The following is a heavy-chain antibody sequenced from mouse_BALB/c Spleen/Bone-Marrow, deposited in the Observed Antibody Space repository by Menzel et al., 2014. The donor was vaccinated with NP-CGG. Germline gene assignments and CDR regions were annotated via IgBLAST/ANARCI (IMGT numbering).Heavy chain of an antibody. CDR3: ANYRYGWYFDV. CDR2: IDPANGNT. V-gene: IGHV14-3*02. Sequence: VQLKQSGAELVKPGASVKLSCTASGFNIKDTYMHRVKQRPEQGLEWIGRIDPANGNTKYDPKFQGKATITADTSSNTAYLQLSSLTSEDTAVYYCANYRYGWYFDVWGAGTTVTVSS. D-gene: IGHD2-12*01. CDR1: GFNIKDTY. J-gene: IGHJ1*01.